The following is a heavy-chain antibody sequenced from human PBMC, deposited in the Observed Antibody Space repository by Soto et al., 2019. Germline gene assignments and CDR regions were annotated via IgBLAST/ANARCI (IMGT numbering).Heavy chain of an antibody. CDR2: IYYSGST. Sequence: QVQLQESGPGLVKPSQTLSLTCTVSGGSISSGDYYWSWIRQPPGKGLEWIGYIYYSGSTNYNPSLKSRVTISVDTSKNQFSLKLSSVTAADTAVYYCARGVWNTHYYYGMDVWGQGTTVTVSS. D-gene: IGHD1-1*01. CDR3: ARGVWNTHYYYGMDV. V-gene: IGHV4-30-4*01. CDR1: GGSISSGDYY. J-gene: IGHJ6*02.